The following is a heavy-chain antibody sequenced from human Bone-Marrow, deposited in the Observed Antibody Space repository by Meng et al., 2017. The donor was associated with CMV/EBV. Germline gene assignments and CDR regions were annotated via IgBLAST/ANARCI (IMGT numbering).Heavy chain of an antibody. CDR2: IYSGGSST. CDR1: GFTFSSYA. CDR3: AKESFLRFWVTGMSYGMDV. D-gene: IGHD3-3*01. J-gene: IGHJ6*02. Sequence: GASLELYWAASGFTFSSYAMSWVRQAPGKGLEWVSVIYSGGSSTYYADSVKGRFTISRDNSKNTLYLQMNSLRAEDTAVYYCAKESFLRFWVTGMSYGMDVWGQGTTVTVSS. V-gene: IGHV3-23*03.